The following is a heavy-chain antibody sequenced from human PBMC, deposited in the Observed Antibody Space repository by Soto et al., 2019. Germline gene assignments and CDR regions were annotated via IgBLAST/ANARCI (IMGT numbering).Heavy chain of an antibody. Sequence: KPSDTLSLTCTVSGVSISEYYWIWSRQTPGKGLEWIGYMYTTGSTVYNPSFKSRVTISVDTSKNQFSLKLNSVTAADTAVYYCARDLWGYCGTDCYPLDVWGQGTTVT. V-gene: IGHV4-59*01. CDR2: MYTTGST. CDR1: GVSISEYY. J-gene: IGHJ6*02. CDR3: ARDLWGYCGTDCYPLDV. D-gene: IGHD2-21*02.